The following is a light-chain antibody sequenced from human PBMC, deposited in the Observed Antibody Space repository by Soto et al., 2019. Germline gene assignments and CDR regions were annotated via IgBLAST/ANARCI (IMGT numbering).Light chain of an antibody. CDR3: QQYNNWPPWP. CDR1: QSVSSN. J-gene: IGKJ1*01. Sequence: EIVMTQSPATLSVSPGERATLSCRASQSVSSNLAWYQQKPGQAPRLLIYGASTRATGIPARFSGSGSGTEFTLTISSLQSEDFAVYYCQQYNNWPPWPFGQGTKVAIK. V-gene: IGKV3-15*01. CDR2: GAS.